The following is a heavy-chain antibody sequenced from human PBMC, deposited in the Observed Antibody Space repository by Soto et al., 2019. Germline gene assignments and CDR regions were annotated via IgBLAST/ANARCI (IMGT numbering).Heavy chain of an antibody. Sequence: GASVKVSCKASGYTFTSYGISWVRQAPGQGLEWMGWISAYNGNTNYAQKLQGRVTMTTDTSTSTAYMELRSLRSDDTAVYYCARDPASGGYCGGDCEWAGYWGQGTLVTVSS. CDR1: GYTFTSYG. CDR2: ISAYNGNT. V-gene: IGHV1-18*01. D-gene: IGHD2-21*02. J-gene: IGHJ4*02. CDR3: ARDPASGGYCGGDCEWAGY.